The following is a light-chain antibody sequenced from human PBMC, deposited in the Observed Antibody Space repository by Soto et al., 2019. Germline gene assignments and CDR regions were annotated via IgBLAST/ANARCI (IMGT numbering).Light chain of an antibody. J-gene: IGKJ1*01. Sequence: IQMTQSPSTLSSSVVDRVTITFRASQDIGTWLAWYQQKPGKAPKLLIYAASSLQSGVPSRFSGSGSGTDFTLTISGLQPEDLATYYCLQDYNYPRTFGQGTKVDI. V-gene: IGKV1-6*01. CDR2: AAS. CDR1: QDIGTW. CDR3: LQDYNYPRT.